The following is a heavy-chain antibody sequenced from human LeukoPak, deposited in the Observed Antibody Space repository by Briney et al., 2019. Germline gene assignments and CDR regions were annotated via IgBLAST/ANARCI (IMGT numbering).Heavy chain of an antibody. CDR1: GGSISSSSYY. V-gene: IGHV4-39*01. Sequence: PSETLSLTCTVSGGSISSSSYYWGWIRQPPGKGLEWIGSIYYSGSTYYNPSLKSRVTISVDTSKNQFSLKLSSVTAADTAVYYCARGLRGPYDFWSGYWGVYFDYWGQGTLVTVSS. CDR2: IYYSGST. D-gene: IGHD3-3*01. CDR3: ARGLRGPYDFWSGYWGVYFDY. J-gene: IGHJ4*02.